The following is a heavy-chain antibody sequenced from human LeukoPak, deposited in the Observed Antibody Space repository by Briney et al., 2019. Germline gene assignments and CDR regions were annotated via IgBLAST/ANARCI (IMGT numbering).Heavy chain of an antibody. Sequence: GGSLRLSCAASAFTFDDYAMHWVRQAPGKGLEWVSLISWDGGSTYYADSVKGRFTISRDNSKNSLYLQMNSLRAEDTALYYCPCRGGTGEFDYRGQGTLVTVSS. V-gene: IGHV3-43D*04. J-gene: IGHJ4*02. CDR2: ISWDGGST. D-gene: IGHD3-16*01. CDR3: PCRGGTGEFDY. CDR1: AFTFDDYA.